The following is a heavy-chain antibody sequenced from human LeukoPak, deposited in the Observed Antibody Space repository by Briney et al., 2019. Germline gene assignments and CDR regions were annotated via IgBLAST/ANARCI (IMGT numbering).Heavy chain of an antibody. D-gene: IGHD6-6*01. V-gene: IGHV4-39*01. CDR1: GASITNSLYY. CDR3: ARHQSIAARLGAFDI. Sequence: SETLSLTCTVSGASITNSLYYWGWIRQPPGKGLEWIESIYYSGSTYYNPSLKSRVTISVDTSKNQFSLKLSSVTAADTAVYYCARHQSIAARLGAFDIWGQGTMVTVSS. CDR2: IYYSGST. J-gene: IGHJ3*02.